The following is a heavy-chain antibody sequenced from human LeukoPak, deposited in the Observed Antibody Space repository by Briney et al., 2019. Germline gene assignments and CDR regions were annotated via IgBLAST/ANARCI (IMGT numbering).Heavy chain of an antibody. J-gene: IGHJ1*01. CDR1: GYSISSGYY. Sequence: SETLSLTCTVSGYSISSGYYWGWIRQPPGEGLEWIGSIYHSGSTYYNPSLKSRVTISVDTSKNQFSLKLSSVTAADTAVYYCARGPYFQHWGQGTLVTVSS. CDR2: IYHSGST. V-gene: IGHV4-38-2*02. CDR3: ARGPYFQH.